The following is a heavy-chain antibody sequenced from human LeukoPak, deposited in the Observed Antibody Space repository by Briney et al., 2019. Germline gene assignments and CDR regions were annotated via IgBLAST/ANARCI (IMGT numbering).Heavy chain of an antibody. CDR1: GGSISSGGYS. V-gene: IGHV4-30-2*05. D-gene: IGHD1-26*01. J-gene: IGHJ4*02. Sequence: SETLSLTCAVSGGSISSGGYSWSWIRQPPGKGLEWIGYIYHSGSTYYNPSLKSRVTISVDTSKNQFSLKLSSVTAADTAVYYCARAEDGYSGSYYDYWGQGTLVTVSS. CDR2: IYHSGST. CDR3: ARAEDGYSGSYYDY.